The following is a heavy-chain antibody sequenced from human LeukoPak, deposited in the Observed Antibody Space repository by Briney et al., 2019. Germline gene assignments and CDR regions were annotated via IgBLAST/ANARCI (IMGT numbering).Heavy chain of an antibody. CDR2: IGTDGSST. CDR1: GFTFSSYW. CDR3: ARGKYGGNSNAFDI. V-gene: IGHV3-74*01. J-gene: IGHJ3*02. D-gene: IGHD4-23*01. Sequence: TGGSLRLSCAASGFTFSSYWMHWVRQVPGKGLVWVSRIGTDGSSTTYADYVKGRFTISRDNAKNTLCLQMNSLRAEDTAVYYCARGKYGGNSNAFDIWGQGTLVTVSS.